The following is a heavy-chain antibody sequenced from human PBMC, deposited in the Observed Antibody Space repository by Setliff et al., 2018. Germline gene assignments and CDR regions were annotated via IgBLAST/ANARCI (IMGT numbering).Heavy chain of an antibody. V-gene: IGHV4-61*02. D-gene: IGHD2-15*01. CDR3: ARDLRYCSGGTCY. Sequence: LSLTCTVSGGSISSGTYYWSWIRQPAGKGLEWIGRLHTSGSIDYNPSLKSRVTISVDTSKSQFSLRLRSVTAADTAVYFCARDLRYCSGGTCYWGQGTLVTVSS. J-gene: IGHJ4*02. CDR1: GGSISSGTYY. CDR2: LHTSGSI.